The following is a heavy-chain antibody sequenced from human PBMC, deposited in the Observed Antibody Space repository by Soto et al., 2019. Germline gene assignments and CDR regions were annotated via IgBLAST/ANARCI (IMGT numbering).Heavy chain of an antibody. V-gene: IGHV3-66*01. D-gene: IGHD3-3*01. CDR2: IYSGGST. CDR1: GFTVSRNY. J-gene: IGHJ6*03. CDR3: AREDKDFWSSYGSSYYYYYMDV. Sequence: EVQLVESGGGLVQPGGSLRLFCAASGFTVSRNYMSWVRQAPGKGLEWVSVIYSGGSTYYADSVKGRFTISRDNSKNTLYLQMNSLRAEDTAVYYCAREDKDFWSSYGSSYYYYYMDVWGKGTTVTVSS.